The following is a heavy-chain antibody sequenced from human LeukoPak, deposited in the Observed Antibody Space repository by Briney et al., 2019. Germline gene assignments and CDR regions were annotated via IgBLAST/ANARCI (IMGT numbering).Heavy chain of an antibody. D-gene: IGHD3-22*01. CDR2: IYHRGST. CDR3: ARNPTYYDSGY. V-gene: IGHV4-38-2*02. J-gene: IGHJ4*02. CDR1: GYPISSGYY. Sequence: SETLSLTCTVSGYPISSGYYWGWIRQPPGKGLEWIGGIYHRGSTYYNPSLKSRVTISVDTSKNQFSLKLSSVTAADTAVYYCARNPTYYDSGYWGQGTLVTVSS.